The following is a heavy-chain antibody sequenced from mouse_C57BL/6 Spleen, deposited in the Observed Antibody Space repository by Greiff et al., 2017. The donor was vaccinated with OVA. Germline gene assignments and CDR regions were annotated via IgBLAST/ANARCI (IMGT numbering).Heavy chain of an antibody. V-gene: IGHV5-17*01. J-gene: IGHJ2*01. CDR3: ARGDTAWYFDY. D-gene: IGHD1-2*01. Sequence: EVQLVESGGGLVKPGGSLKLSCAASGFTFSDYGMHWVRQAPEKGLEWVAYISSGSSTIYYADTVKGRFTISRDNAKNTLFLQMTSLRSEDTAMYYCARGDTAWYFDYWGQGTTLTVSS. CDR2: ISSGSSTI. CDR1: GFTFSDYG.